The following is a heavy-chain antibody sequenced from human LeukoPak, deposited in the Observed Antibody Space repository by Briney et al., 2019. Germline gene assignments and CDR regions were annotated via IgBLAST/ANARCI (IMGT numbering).Heavy chain of an antibody. Sequence: ASLKRSCESSGYALTGKYIDWGRQPPGQGLEWMGWINPNSGGTNYAQKFQGRVTMTRDTSISTAYMELSRLRSDDTAVYYCASGEQWPTYYWGQGTLVTVSS. V-gene: IGHV1-2*02. CDR2: INPNSGGT. CDR1: GYALTGKY. J-gene: IGHJ4*02. CDR3: ASGEQWPTYY. D-gene: IGHD6-19*01.